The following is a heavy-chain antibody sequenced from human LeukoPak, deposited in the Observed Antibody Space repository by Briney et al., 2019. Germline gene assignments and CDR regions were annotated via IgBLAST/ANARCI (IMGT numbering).Heavy chain of an antibody. CDR3: ARANGDYDPYYFDY. V-gene: IGHV1-69*13. CDR2: IIPIFGTA. Sequence: PVASVKVSCKASGGTFSSYAISWVRQAPGQGLEWMGGIIPIFGTANYAQKFQGRVTITADESTSTAYMELSSLRSEDTAVYYCARANGDYDPYYFDYWGQGTLVTVSS. CDR1: GGTFSSYA. J-gene: IGHJ4*02. D-gene: IGHD4-17*01.